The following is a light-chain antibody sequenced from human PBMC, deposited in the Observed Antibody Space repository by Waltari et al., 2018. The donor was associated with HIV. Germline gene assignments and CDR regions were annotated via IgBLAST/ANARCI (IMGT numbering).Light chain of an antibody. CDR2: ATS. CDR1: QSLGSSD. V-gene: IGKV3-20*01. CDR3: QQYGGSPLT. J-gene: IGKJ4*01. Sequence: EIVLTQSPGTLSLSAGERATLSCRASQSLGSSDLAWYQQRPGQAPSLLIYATSTRATGIPDRFSGSVSGTDFTLTISRLEPEDFAFYYCQQYGGSPLTFGGGTKVEI.